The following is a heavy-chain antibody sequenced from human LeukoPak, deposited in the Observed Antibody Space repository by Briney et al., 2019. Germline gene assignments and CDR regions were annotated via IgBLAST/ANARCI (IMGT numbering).Heavy chain of an antibody. CDR2: INPSGGST. CDR3: ARDISAEYYFDY. V-gene: IGHV1-46*01. J-gene: IGHJ4*02. CDR1: GYTFTGYY. Sequence: ASVKVSCKASGYTFTGYYMHWVRQAPGQGLEWMGIINPSGGSTSYAQKFQGRVTMTRDMSTSTVYMELSSLRSEDTAVYYCARDISAEYYFDYWGQGTLVTVSS.